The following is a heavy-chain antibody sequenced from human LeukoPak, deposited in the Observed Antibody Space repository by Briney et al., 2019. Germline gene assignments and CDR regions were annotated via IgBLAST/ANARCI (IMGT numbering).Heavy chain of an antibody. CDR3: AKSPTYYDILNYFDY. CDR1: GFTFSSYA. V-gene: IGHV3-23*01. D-gene: IGHD3-9*01. CDR2: ISGSGGST. Sequence: GGSLRLSCAASGFTFSSYAMSWVRQAPGKGLEWVSAISGSGGSTYYADSVKGRFTISRDNSKNTLYLQMNSLRAEDTAVYYCAKSPTYYDILNYFDYWGQGTQVTVSS. J-gene: IGHJ4*02.